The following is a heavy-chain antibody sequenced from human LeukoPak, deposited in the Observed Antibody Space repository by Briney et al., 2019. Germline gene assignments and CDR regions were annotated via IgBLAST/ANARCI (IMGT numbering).Heavy chain of an antibody. CDR1: GFTFSSYW. V-gene: IGHV3-74*01. CDR2: INTDGSTT. CDR3: ARDSNRYSSGWYRY. Sequence: GGSLRLSCAASGFTFSSYWMHWVRQAPGKGLVWVSRINTDGSTTIYADSVKGRFTISRDNAKNTLYLQMNSLRAEDTAVYYCARDSNRYSSGWYRYWGQGTLVTVSS. D-gene: IGHD6-19*01. J-gene: IGHJ4*02.